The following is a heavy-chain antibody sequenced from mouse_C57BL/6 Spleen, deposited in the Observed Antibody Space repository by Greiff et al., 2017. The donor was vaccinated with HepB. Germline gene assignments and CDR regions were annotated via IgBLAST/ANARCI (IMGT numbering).Heavy chain of an antibody. V-gene: IGHV5-17*01. CDR1: GFTFSDYG. CDR3: AREGDYDYDVDAMDY. CDR2: ISSGSSTI. J-gene: IGHJ4*01. D-gene: IGHD2-4*01. Sequence: EVNLVESGGGLVKPGGSLKLSCAASGFTFSDYGMHWVRQAPEKGLEWVAYISSGSSTIYYADTVKGRFTISRDNAKNTLFLQMTSLRSEDTAMYYCAREGDYDYDVDAMDYWGQGTSVTVSS.